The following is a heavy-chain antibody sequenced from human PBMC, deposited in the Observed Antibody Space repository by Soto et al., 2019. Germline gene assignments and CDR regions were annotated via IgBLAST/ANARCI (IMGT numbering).Heavy chain of an antibody. CDR1: GGTFSSYA. D-gene: IGHD5-12*01. J-gene: IGHJ6*03. CDR3: ARESGGATATLDYYYFYMDV. V-gene: IGHV1-69*13. Sequence: AASVKVSCKASGGTFSSYAISWVRQAPGQGLEWMGGIIPIFGTANYAQKFQGRVTITADESTSTAYMEISWLKSDDTAVYYCARESGGATATLDYYYFYMDVWGKGTTVTVSS. CDR2: IIPIFGTA.